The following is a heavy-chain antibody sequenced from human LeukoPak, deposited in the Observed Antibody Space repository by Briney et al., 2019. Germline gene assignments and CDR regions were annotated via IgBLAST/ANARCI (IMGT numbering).Heavy chain of an antibody. CDR2: IYYSGST. CDR1: GGSISSGGYY. CDR3: ARLSSSWSYFDY. Sequence: SQTLSLTCTVSGGSISSGGYYWSWIRQHPGKGLEWIGYIYYSGSTYYNPSLKSRVTISVDTSKNQFSLKLSSVTAADTAVYYCARLSSSWSYFDYWGQGTLVTVSS. D-gene: IGHD6-13*01. J-gene: IGHJ4*02. V-gene: IGHV4-31*03.